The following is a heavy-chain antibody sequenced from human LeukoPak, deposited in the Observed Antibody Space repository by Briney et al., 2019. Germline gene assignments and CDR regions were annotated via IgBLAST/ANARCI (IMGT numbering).Heavy chain of an antibody. Sequence: PGGSLRLSCAASGFTFSNYGMHWVRQAPGKGLEWVSVISFDGSAKYYADSVKGRFTISRDNSKNTLYLQMTSLRAEDTAVYYCARQLGLVGWNSNYYYMDVWGEGTTVTVSS. J-gene: IGHJ6*03. CDR2: ISFDGSAK. CDR3: ARQLGLVGWNSNYYYMDV. V-gene: IGHV3-30*03. D-gene: IGHD1-7*01. CDR1: GFTFSNYG.